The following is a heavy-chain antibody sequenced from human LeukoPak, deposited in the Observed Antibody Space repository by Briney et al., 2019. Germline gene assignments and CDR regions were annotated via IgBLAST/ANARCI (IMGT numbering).Heavy chain of an antibody. CDR3: ARETKDIYSPSGGLYDTYCYFDS. V-gene: IGHV4-61*02. CDR2: ISNSGGT. D-gene: IGHD1-26*01. Sequence: SQTLSLTCAVYPGSTDSSPYYWAWIRQPAGKGLEWIGRISNSGGTAYNPSLRSRVTITLDTSNNHLSLKMTSVTAADTAVYYCARETKDIYSPSGGLYDTYCYFDSWGKGTTVTVSS. CDR1: PGSTDSSPYY. J-gene: IGHJ6*03.